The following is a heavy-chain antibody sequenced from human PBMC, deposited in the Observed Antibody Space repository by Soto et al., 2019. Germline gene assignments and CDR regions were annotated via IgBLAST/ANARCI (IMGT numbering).Heavy chain of an antibody. J-gene: IGHJ6*03. CDR2: INAGNGNT. CDR1: GYTFTSYA. CDR3: ARAGCSSTSCYYYYYYMDV. V-gene: IGHV1-3*01. Sequence: ASVKVSCKASGYTFTSYAMHWVRQAPGQRLEWMGWINAGNGNTKYSQKFQGRVTMTRNTSASTAYMELSSLRSEDTAVYYCARAGCSSTSCYYYYYYMDVWGKGTTVTVSS. D-gene: IGHD2-2*01.